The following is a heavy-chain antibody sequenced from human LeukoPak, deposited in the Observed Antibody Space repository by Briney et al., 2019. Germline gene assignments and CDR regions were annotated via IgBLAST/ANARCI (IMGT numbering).Heavy chain of an antibody. CDR3: ARGYYYGSGSYYKPLYYGMDV. CDR2: INHSGST. V-gene: IGHV4-34*01. J-gene: IGHJ6*02. Sequence: SETLSLTCAVYGGSFSGYYWSRIRQPPGKGLEWIGEINHSGSTSYNPSLKSRVTISVDTSKNQFSLKLSSVTAADTAVYYCARGYYYGSGSYYKPLYYGMDVWGQGTTVTVSS. CDR1: GGSFSGYY. D-gene: IGHD3-10*01.